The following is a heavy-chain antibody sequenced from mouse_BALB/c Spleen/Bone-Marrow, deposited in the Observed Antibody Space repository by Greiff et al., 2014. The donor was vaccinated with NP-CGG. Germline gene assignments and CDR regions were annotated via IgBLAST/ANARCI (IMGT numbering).Heavy chain of an antibody. V-gene: IGHV1S41*01. CDR1: GYTFTNYW. Sequence: DLVKPGASVKLSCKTSGYTFTNYWINWIKQRPGQGLEWLGRIAPGSGSTYYNEMFKVKAPLTVDTSSSTAYIQLSSLSSEDSAVYFCAREIYGYDGWYFDVWGAGTTVTVSS. D-gene: IGHD2-2*01. CDR2: IAPGSGST. J-gene: IGHJ1*01. CDR3: AREIYGYDGWYFDV.